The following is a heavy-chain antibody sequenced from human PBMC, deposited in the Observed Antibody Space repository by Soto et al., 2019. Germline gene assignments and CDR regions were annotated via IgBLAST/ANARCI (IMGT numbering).Heavy chain of an antibody. CDR1: GGSFSGNS. V-gene: IGHV4-34*01. CDR3: ARAGI. D-gene: IGHD3-3*02. CDR2: INHSGST. J-gene: IGHJ4*02. Sequence: QVQVQQWGAGLLKPSETLSLTCAAYGGSFSGNSWNWIRQPPGKGLEWIGGINHSGSTNYNPSLKSRVTVSVDTSKNQFSLMLTSVTAADTAVYYCARAGIWGQGTLVTVSS.